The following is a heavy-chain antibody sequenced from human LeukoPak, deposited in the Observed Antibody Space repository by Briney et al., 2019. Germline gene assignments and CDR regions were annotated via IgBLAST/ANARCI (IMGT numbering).Heavy chain of an antibody. V-gene: IGHV4-61*05. CDR2: IYYSGST. D-gene: IGHD6-6*01. CDR3: ARGLLSSSLSFDY. J-gene: IGHJ4*02. Sequence: PSETLSLTCTVSGGSISSSSYYWGWIRQPPGKGLEWIGYIYYSGSTNCNPSLKSRVTISVDTSKNQFSLKLSSVTAADTAVYYCARGLLSSSLSFDYWGQGTLVTVSS. CDR1: GGSISSSSYY.